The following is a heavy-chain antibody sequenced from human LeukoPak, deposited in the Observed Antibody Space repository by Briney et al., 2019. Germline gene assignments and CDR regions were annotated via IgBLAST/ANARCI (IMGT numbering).Heavy chain of an antibody. CDR1: GYTFTGYY. CDR3: ARDRGYSYGYPNYYFDY. D-gene: IGHD5-18*01. Sequence: GASVKVSCKASGYTFTGYYMHWVRQAPGQGLEWMGWINPNSGGTNYAQKFQGRVTMTRDTSISTAYMELSRLRSDDTAVYYCARDRGYSYGYPNYYFDYWGRGTLVTVSS. V-gene: IGHV1-2*02. CDR2: INPNSGGT. J-gene: IGHJ4*02.